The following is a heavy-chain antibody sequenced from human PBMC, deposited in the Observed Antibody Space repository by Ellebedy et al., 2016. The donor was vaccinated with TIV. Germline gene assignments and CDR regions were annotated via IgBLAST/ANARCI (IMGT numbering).Heavy chain of an antibody. CDR3: ARVREAVAGTPTSHWLDY. V-gene: IGHV5-51*01. CDR1: GYSFSTHW. J-gene: IGHJ4*02. D-gene: IGHD6-19*01. Sequence: GESLKISCKGSGYSFSTHWVGWVRQMPGQGLEWMGIIYPGCSETRYSPSFQGHVTFSADNSITTAYLQWSSLKASDSDIYYCARVREAVAGTPTSHWLDYWGQGTPVIVSS. CDR2: IYPGCSET.